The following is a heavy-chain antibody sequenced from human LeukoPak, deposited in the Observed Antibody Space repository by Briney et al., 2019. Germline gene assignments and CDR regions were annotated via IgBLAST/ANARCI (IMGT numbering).Heavy chain of an antibody. D-gene: IGHD5-12*01. J-gene: IGHJ4*02. Sequence: PSETLSLTCTVSGGSISSSSYYWGWIRQPPGKGLEWIGSIYYSGSTYYNPSLKSRVTISVDTSKNQFSLKLSSVTAADTAVYYCARGRLRIVATIFDYWGQGTLVTVSS. CDR3: ARGRLRIVATIFDY. CDR1: GGSISSSSYY. CDR2: IYYSGST. V-gene: IGHV4-39*01.